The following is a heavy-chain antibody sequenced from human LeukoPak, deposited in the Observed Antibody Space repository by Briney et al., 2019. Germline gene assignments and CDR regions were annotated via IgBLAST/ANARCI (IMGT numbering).Heavy chain of an antibody. CDR3: ARDHRPNTPILPLDY. CDR2: IWYDGSNK. Sequence: GGSLRLSCAASGFTFSSYGMHWVRQAPGKGLEWVAVIWYDGSNKYYADSVKGRFTISRDNSKNTLYLQMNSLRAEDTAVYYCARDHRPNTPILPLDYWGQGTLVTVSS. V-gene: IGHV3-33*08. D-gene: IGHD3-9*01. J-gene: IGHJ4*02. CDR1: GFTFSSYG.